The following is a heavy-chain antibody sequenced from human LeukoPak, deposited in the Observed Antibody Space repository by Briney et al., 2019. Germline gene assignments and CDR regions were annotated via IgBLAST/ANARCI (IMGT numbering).Heavy chain of an antibody. D-gene: IGHD2-21*01. J-gene: IGHJ1*01. CDR1: GGSISSGDYY. CDR3: ARVSYCGGDCYLGYEYFQH. V-gene: IGHV4-30-4*08. Sequence: PSETLSLTCTVSGGSISSGDYYWSWIRQPPGKGLEWIGNIYYSGSTYYNPSLKSRVTISVDTSKNQFSLKLSSVTAADTAVYYCARVSYCGGDCYLGYEYFQHWGQGTLVTVSS. CDR2: IYYSGST.